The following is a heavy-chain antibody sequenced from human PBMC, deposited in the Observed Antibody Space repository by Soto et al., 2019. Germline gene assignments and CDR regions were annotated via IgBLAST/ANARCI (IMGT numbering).Heavy chain of an antibody. D-gene: IGHD2-15*01. CDR2: IYWDDDK. Sequence: SGPTLVKPTQTLTLTCTFSGFSLSTSGVGVGWIRQPPGKALEWLALIYWDDDKRYSPSLKSRLTITKDTSKNQVVLTMTNMDPVDTATYYCARLENEDIVVVVAGHNWFDPWGQGTLVTVSS. CDR1: GFSLSTSGVG. J-gene: IGHJ5*02. V-gene: IGHV2-5*02. CDR3: ARLENEDIVVVVAGHNWFDP.